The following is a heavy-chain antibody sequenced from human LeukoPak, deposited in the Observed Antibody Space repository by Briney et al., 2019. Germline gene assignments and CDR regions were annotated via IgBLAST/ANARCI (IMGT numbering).Heavy chain of an antibody. CDR1: GDSITSHY. D-gene: IGHD3-22*01. CDR3: ARSVDYFDNTGPHMMFDY. V-gene: IGHV4-59*11. CDR2: IYYTGIT. J-gene: IGHJ4*02. Sequence: SETLSLTRNVSGDSITSHYWNWIRQPPGKGLEWIGYIYYTGITKYNPSLTSRVSMSVDTSKNQFFLKMNSVTAADTAVFHCARSVDYFDNTGPHMMFDYWGQGSLVTVSS.